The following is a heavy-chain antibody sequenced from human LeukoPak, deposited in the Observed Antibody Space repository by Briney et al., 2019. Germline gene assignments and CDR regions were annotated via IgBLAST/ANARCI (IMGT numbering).Heavy chain of an antibody. Sequence: SQTLSLTCTVSGGSISSGDYYWSWIRQPPGKGLEWIGYIYYSGSTYYNPSLKSRVTISVDTSKNQFSLKLSSVTAADTAVYYCARSLVVPAPDFDYWGQGTLVTVSS. CDR1: GGSISSGDYY. D-gene: IGHD2-2*01. J-gene: IGHJ4*02. CDR3: ARSLVVPAPDFDY. V-gene: IGHV4-30-4*01. CDR2: IYYSGST.